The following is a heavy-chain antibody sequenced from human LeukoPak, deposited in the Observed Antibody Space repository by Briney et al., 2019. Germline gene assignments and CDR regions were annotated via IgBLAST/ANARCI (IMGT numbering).Heavy chain of an antibody. CDR1: GFTFSSYN. CDR2: ISSSGSTI. D-gene: IGHD2-8*01. V-gene: IGHV3-48*04. CDR3: ARRIVLKGFDY. J-gene: IGHJ4*02. Sequence: GGSLRLSCAASGFTFSSYNMNWVRQAPGKGLEWVSYISSSGSTIYYADSVKGRFTISRDNAKNSLYLQMNSLRAEDTAVYYCARRIVLKGFDYWGQGTLVTVSS.